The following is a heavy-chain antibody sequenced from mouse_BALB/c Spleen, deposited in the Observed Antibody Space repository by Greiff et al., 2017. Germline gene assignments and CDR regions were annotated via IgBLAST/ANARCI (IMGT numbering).Heavy chain of an antibody. CDR3: AQLITTVSYYYAMDY. CDR1: GFNIKDTY. D-gene: IGHD1-1*01. V-gene: IGHV14-3*02. Sequence: EVQLQQSGAELVKPGASVKLSCTASGFNIKDTYMHWVKQRPEQGLEWIGRIDPANGNTKYDPKFQGKATITADTSSNTAYLQLSSLTSEDTAVYYCAQLITTVSYYYAMDYWGQGTSVTVSS. CDR2: IDPANGNT. J-gene: IGHJ4*01.